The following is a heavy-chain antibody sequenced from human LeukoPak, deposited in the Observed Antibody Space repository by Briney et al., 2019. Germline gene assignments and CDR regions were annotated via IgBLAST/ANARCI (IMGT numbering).Heavy chain of an antibody. D-gene: IGHD3-10*01. J-gene: IGHJ4*02. Sequence: SVKVSCKASGGTFSSYAISWVRQAPGQGLEWMGGIIPIFGTANYAQKFQGRVTITADKSTSTAYMELSSLRSEDTAVYYCARERGSGSYPYFDYWGQGTLATVSS. CDR3: ARERGSGSYPYFDY. V-gene: IGHV1-69*06. CDR2: IIPIFGTA. CDR1: GGTFSSYA.